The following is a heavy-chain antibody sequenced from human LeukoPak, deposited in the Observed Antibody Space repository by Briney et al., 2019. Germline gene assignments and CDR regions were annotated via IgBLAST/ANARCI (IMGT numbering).Heavy chain of an antibody. J-gene: IGHJ4*02. CDR2: ISSSGSSI. CDR3: ARDTLGTIYNY. Sequence: GGSLRLSCAASGFTFSDYYMSWIRQAPGKGLEWVSYISSSGSSIYYADSVKGRFTISRDNAKNSLSLQMNSLRAGDTAVYYCARDTLGTIYNYWGQGTLVTVSS. V-gene: IGHV3-11*01. D-gene: IGHD2-8*01. CDR1: GFTFSDYY.